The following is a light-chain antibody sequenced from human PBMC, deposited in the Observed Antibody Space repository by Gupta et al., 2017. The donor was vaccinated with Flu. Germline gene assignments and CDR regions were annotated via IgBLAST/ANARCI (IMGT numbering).Light chain of an antibody. Sequence: VLTQSPATLSLSPGERAVLACRASQSVSPSIAWYQQKRGQAPRLLMYEASRRADGIPARFRGSGSGTDCTLTISTVEPEYFAVYYGQQRSALPRYTFGQGTKLEI. CDR3: QQRSALPRYT. CDR1: QSVSPS. J-gene: IGKJ2*01. V-gene: IGKV3-11*01. CDR2: EAS.